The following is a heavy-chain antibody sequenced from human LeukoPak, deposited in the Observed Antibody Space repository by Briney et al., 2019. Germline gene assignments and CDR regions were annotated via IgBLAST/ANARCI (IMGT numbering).Heavy chain of an antibody. CDR2: ISYDGSNK. V-gene: IGHV3-30-3*01. D-gene: IGHD2-2*01. Sequence: PGGSLRLSCAASGFTFSSYAMHWVRQAPGKGLEWVAVISYDGSNKYYADSVKGRFTISRDNSKNTLYLQMNSLKAEDTAVYYCARVRGGCSSTSCYLYYYYYGMDVWGQGTTVTVSS. CDR1: GFTFSSYA. CDR3: ARVRGGCSSTSCYLYYYYYGMDV. J-gene: IGHJ6*02.